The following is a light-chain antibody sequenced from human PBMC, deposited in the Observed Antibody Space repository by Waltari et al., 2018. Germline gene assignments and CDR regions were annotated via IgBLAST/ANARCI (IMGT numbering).Light chain of an antibody. CDR1: SSDVGGYNY. Sequence: QSALTQPPSASGSPGQSVTISCTGTSSDVGGYNYVSGYQQHPGKAPKLMIYEVSKRPSGVPDRFPGSKSGNTASLTVSGLQAEDEADYYCSSYAGSNNFVFGTGTKVTVL. CDR2: EVS. J-gene: IGLJ1*01. CDR3: SSYAGSNNFV. V-gene: IGLV2-8*01.